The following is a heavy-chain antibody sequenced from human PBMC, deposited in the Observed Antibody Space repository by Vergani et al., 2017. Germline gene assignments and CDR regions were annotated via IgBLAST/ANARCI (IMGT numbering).Heavy chain of an antibody. V-gene: IGHV4-30-4*08. Sequence: QVHLQEAGPGLVKPAETLSLTCTVSGDSMNNYYWSWIRQPPGKGLEWIGYIYYSGSTYYNPSLKSRVTISVDTSKNQFSLKLSSVTAADTAVYYCARVGVVRGVSYYYYYYGMDVWGQGTTVTVSS. D-gene: IGHD3-10*01. CDR1: GDSMNNYY. CDR3: ARVGVVRGVSYYYYYYGMDV. J-gene: IGHJ6*02. CDR2: IYYSGST.